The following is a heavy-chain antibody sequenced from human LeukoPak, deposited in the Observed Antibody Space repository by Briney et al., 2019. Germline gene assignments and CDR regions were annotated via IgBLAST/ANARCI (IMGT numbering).Heavy chain of an antibody. J-gene: IGHJ4*02. CDR2: IYDSGST. V-gene: IGHV4-59*01. Sequence: NPSETLSLTCTVSGGSIRNYYWSWIRQSPGKGLEWIGNIYDSGSTNYNPSLKSRVTILVDNSNNQFSLKLSSVTAADTAVYYCARDKETYFDYWGQGTLVTVSS. CDR1: GGSIRNYY. CDR3: ARDKETYFDY.